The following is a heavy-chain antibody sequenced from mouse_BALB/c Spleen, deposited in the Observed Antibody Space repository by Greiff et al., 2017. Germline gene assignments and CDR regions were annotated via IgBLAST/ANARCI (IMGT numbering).Heavy chain of an antibody. CDR3: ARSGLGQFAY. J-gene: IGHJ3*01. CDR2: ISSGSSTI. D-gene: IGHD4-1*01. Sequence: EVKLMESGGGLVQPGGSRKLSCAASGFTFSSFGMHWVRQAPEKGLEWVAYISSGSSTIYYADTVKGRFTISRDNPKNTLFLQMTSLRSEDTAMYYCARSGLGQFAYWGQGTLVTVSA. CDR1: GFTFSSFG. V-gene: IGHV5-17*02.